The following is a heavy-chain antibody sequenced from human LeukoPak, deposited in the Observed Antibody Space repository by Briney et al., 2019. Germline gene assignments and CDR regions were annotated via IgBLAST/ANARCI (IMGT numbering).Heavy chain of an antibody. J-gene: IGHJ4*02. V-gene: IGHV3-23*01. CDR2: ISGSGGST. CDR3: AKDRRRIAVAGISPFDY. CDR1: GFTFSSYA. D-gene: IGHD6-19*01. Sequence: PGGSLRLSCAASGFTFSSYAMSWVRQAPGKGLEWVSAISGSGGSTHYADSVKGRFTISRDNSKNTLYLQMNSLRAEDTAVYYCAKDRRRIAVAGISPFDYWGQGTLVTVPS.